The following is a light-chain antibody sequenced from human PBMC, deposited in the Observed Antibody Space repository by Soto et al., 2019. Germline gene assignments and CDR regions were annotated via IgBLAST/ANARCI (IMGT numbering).Light chain of an antibody. CDR1: SSDVGGYNY. Sequence: QSALTQPASVSGSPGQSITISCTGTSSDVGGYNYVSWYQQHPGKAPKLMIYDVSNRPSGVSNRFSGSKSGNTASLTISGLKAEDEADYYCSSYTRRNVVFGGGTKLTVL. V-gene: IGLV2-14*01. CDR2: DVS. J-gene: IGLJ2*01. CDR3: SSYTRRNVV.